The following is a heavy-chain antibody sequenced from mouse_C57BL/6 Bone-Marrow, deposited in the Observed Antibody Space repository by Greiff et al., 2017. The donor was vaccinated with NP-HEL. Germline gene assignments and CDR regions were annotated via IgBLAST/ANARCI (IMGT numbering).Heavy chain of an antibody. CDR2: ISNLAYSI. Sequence: EVMLVESGGGLVQPGGSLKLSCAASGFTFSDYGMAWVRQAPRKGPEWVAFISNLAYSIYYADTVTGRFTISRENAKNTLYLEMSSLRSEDTSMYYCASLIYYDYDGGFAYWGQGTLVTVSA. D-gene: IGHD2-4*01. V-gene: IGHV5-15*01. CDR3: ASLIYYDYDGGFAY. CDR1: GFTFSDYG. J-gene: IGHJ3*01.